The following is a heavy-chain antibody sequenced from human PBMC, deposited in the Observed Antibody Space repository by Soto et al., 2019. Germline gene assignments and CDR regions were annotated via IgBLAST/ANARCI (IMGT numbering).Heavy chain of an antibody. V-gene: IGHV1-8*01. D-gene: IGHD6-19*01. CDR3: ATSGEPFHYYGMDV. J-gene: IGHJ6*02. CDR2: VNPKSGNG. CDR1: GYTFTSYD. Sequence: QVQLVQSGAEVKKPGASVKVSCKASGYTFTSYDINWVRQATGQGLEWMGWVNPKSGNGGYAQKFQGRVTMTRDSSTNTAYMELSSLTSEDTAVYYCATSGEPFHYYGMDVWGQGTPVTVS.